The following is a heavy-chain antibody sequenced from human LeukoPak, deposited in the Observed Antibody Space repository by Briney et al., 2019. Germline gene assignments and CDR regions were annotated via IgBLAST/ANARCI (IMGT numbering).Heavy chain of an antibody. CDR1: GGSFSGYY. J-gene: IGHJ4*02. CDR2: INHSGST. CDR3: AGAFSLLWPQIDC. V-gene: IGHV4-34*01. D-gene: IGHD2-2*01. Sequence: SETLSLTCAVYGGSFSGYYWSWIRQPPGKGLEWIGEINHSGSTNYNPSLKSRVTISVDTSKNQFSLKLSSVTAADTAVYYCAGAFSLLWPQIDCWGRGTLVSVSS.